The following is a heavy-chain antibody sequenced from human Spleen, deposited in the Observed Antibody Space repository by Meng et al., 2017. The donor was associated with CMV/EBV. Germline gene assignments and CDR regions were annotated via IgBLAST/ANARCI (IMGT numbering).Heavy chain of an antibody. CDR2: IYYSGRT. V-gene: IGHV4-30-4*08. CDR3: ARVNGDCFSTICYKGWFDP. Sequence: LQESGPGLVKPSQTLSLTCTVSGGSISSGDYYWSWIRQPPGKGLEWIGYIYYSGRTYYNPSLESRVTMSVDTSKNQFSLNLNSVTAADTAVYYCARVNGDCFSTICYKGWFDPWGQGTLVTVSS. D-gene: IGHD2-2*02. CDR1: GGSISSGDYY. J-gene: IGHJ5*01.